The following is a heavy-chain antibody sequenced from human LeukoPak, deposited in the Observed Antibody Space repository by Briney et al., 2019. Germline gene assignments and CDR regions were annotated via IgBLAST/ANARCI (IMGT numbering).Heavy chain of an antibody. J-gene: IGHJ4*02. CDR3: ARLPAAGPHFDY. CDR2: IYHSGST. CDR1: GGSISSGGYY. D-gene: IGHD6-13*01. Sequence: SETLSLTCTVSGGSISSGGYYWSWIRQPPGKGLEWIGYIYHSGSTYYNPSLKSRVTISVDRSKNQFSLKLSSVTAADTAVYYCARLPAAGPHFDYWGQGTLVTVSS. V-gene: IGHV4-30-2*01.